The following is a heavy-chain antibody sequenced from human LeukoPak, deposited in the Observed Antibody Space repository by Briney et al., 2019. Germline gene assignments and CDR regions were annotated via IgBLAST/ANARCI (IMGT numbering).Heavy chain of an antibody. CDR3: AGVYGDYALDAFDI. CDR1: GYTFTGYY. D-gene: IGHD4-17*01. Sequence: ASVKVSCKASGYTFTGYYMHWVRQAPGQGLEWMGWINPNSGGTNYAQKFQGRVTMTRDTSISTAYMELSRLRSDDTAVYYCAGVYGDYALDAFDIWGQGTMVTVSS. CDR2: INPNSGGT. J-gene: IGHJ3*02. V-gene: IGHV1-2*02.